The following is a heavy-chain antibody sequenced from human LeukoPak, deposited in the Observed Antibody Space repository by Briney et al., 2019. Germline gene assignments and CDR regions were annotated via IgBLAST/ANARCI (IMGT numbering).Heavy chain of an antibody. V-gene: IGHV4-38-2*02. CDR1: GYSISSGYY. CDR3: ASGPSRVLLWFGESY. CDR2: IYHSGST. D-gene: IGHD3-10*01. Sequence: SETLSLTCTVSGYSISSGYYWGWIRQPPGKGLEWIGSIYHSGSTYYNPSLKSRVTISVDTSKNQFSLKLSSVTAADTAVYYCASGPSRVLLWFGESYWGQGTLVTVSS. J-gene: IGHJ4*02.